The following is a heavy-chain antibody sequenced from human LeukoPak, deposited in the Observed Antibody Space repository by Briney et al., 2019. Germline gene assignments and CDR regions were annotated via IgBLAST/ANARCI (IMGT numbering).Heavy chain of an antibody. Sequence: GGSLRLSCAASGFTFSSYSMNWVRQAPGKGLEWVSSISSSSSYIYYADSVKGRFTISRDNAKNSLYLQMNSLRAEDTAVYYCARQRLDYGSSGYLDYWGQGTLVTVSS. CDR3: ARQRLDYGSSGYLDY. V-gene: IGHV3-21*04. CDR2: ISSSSSYI. D-gene: IGHD3-22*01. CDR1: GFTFSSYS. J-gene: IGHJ4*02.